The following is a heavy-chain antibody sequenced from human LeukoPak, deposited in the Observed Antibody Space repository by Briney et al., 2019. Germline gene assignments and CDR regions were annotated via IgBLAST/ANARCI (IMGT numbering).Heavy chain of an antibody. CDR2: ISPRGDIT. CDR1: GFSVRNNY. J-gene: IGHJ1*01. V-gene: IGHV3-23*01. Sequence: PGGSLRLSCVVSGFSVRNNYVSWVRQAPGKGLEWVSGISPRGDITYYKDSVRGRFTISRDNFKNTVSLQLNSLRAEDTAMYYCAKDDDWGRFNHWGQGTLVTVSS. D-gene: IGHD3-16*01. CDR3: AKDDDWGRFNH.